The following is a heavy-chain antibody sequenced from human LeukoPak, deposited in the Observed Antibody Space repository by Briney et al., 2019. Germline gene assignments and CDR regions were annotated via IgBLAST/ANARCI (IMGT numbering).Heavy chain of an antibody. CDR2: IIPIFGTA. J-gene: IGHJ6*03. CDR1: GVTFSSYA. CDR3: ATFDYSNEYYYYYYMDV. Sequence: SVKLSCKASGVTFSSYAISWVRQAPGQGLEWMGGIIPIFGTANYAQKYQGRVTITTNESTSTAYMELSSLRSEDTAVYYCATFDYSNEYYYYYYMDVWGKGTTVTVSS. V-gene: IGHV1-69*05. D-gene: IGHD4-11*01.